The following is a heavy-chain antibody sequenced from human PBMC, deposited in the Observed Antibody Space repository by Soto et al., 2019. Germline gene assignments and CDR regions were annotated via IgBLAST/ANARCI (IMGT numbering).Heavy chain of an antibody. CDR3: ARGRSVIVAATMKRAGYGWFDP. J-gene: IGHJ5*02. CDR2: IDYTGST. Sequence: QVQLQESGPGLVKPSETLSLTCTVSSGSVSRGSFSWGWIRQPPGKGLEWIGYIDYTGSTKYTPPLKSRVNISLDTSKNHFSLKLNSVTAADTAVYYCARGRSVIVAATMKRAGYGWFDPWGQGTLVTVSS. D-gene: IGHD2-2*01. V-gene: IGHV4-61*03. CDR1: SGSVSRGSFS.